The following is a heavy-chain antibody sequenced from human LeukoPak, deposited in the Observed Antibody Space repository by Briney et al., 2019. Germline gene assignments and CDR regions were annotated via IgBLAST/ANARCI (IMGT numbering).Heavy chain of an antibody. D-gene: IGHD3-9*01. CDR1: GGSISSSSYY. CDR3: ARHHDIMGLGY. CDR2: IYYSGST. Sequence: SETLSLTCTVSGGSISSSSYYWGWIRQPPGKGLEWIGSIYYSGSTYYNPSLKSRVTISVDTSKNQFSLKLSSVTAADTAVYYCARHHDIMGLGYWGQGTLVTVSS. V-gene: IGHV4-39*01. J-gene: IGHJ4*02.